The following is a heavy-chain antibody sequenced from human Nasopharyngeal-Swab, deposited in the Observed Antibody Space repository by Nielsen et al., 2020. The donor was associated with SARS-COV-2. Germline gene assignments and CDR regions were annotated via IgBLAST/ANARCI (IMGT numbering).Heavy chain of an antibody. CDR1: GGSISSGGYY. CDR2: IYYSGST. V-gene: IGHV4-31*03. D-gene: IGHD3-3*01. Sequence: LRLSCTVSGGSISSGGYYRSWIRQHPGKGLEWIGYIYYSGSTYYNPSLKSRVTISVDTSKNQFSLKLSSVTAADTAVYYCARYYPRFLHAFDIWGQGTMVTVSS. CDR3: ARYYPRFLHAFDI. J-gene: IGHJ3*02.